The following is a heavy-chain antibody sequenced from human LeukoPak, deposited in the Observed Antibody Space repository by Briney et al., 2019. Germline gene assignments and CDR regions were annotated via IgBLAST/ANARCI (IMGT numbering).Heavy chain of an antibody. CDR2: ISPSDGNT. D-gene: IGHD4-17*01. CDR3: VKDSSVPYGITE. Sequence: QPGGSLRLSCAASGFTFSKYAMSWVRQAPGKGLEWVSAISPSDGNTFYADSVKGRFIISRDNSKNTLSLQMNSLRAEDTALYYCVKDSSVPYGITEWGQGTLVTVSS. CDR1: GFTFSKYA. J-gene: IGHJ4*02. V-gene: IGHV3-23*01.